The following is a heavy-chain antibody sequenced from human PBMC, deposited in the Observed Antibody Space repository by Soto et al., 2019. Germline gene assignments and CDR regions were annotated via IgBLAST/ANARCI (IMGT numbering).Heavy chain of an antibody. V-gene: IGHV5-51*01. CDR1: GWSVSRSW. J-gene: IGHJ3*02. Sequence: EAQQRSGERCGWSVSRSWCGWVRQIPGKGLEWMGIIYPGDSDTRYSPSFQGQVTISADKSISTAYLQWSSLKASDTAMYYRAGHGVGTVLGGLEIWVKGTM. D-gene: IGHD3-16*01. CDR2: IYPGDSDT. CDR3: AGHGVGTVLGGLEI.